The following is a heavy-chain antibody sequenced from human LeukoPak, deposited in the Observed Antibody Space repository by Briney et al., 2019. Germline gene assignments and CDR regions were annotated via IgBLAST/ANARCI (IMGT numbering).Heavy chain of an antibody. V-gene: IGHV3-7*01. J-gene: IGHJ4*02. CDR1: GFTFSSYW. CDR3: ARAGRPYDILTGYEDY. CDR2: IKQDGSEK. D-gene: IGHD3-9*01. Sequence: TGGSLRLSCAASGFTFSSYWMSWVRQAPGKGLEWVANIKQDGSEKYYVDSVKGRFTISRDNAKNSLYLQMNSLRAEDTAVYYCARAGRPYDILTGYEDYWGQGTLVTVSS.